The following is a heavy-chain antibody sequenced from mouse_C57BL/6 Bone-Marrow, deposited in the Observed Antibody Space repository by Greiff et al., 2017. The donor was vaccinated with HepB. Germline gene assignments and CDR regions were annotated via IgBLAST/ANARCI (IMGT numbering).Heavy chain of an antibody. D-gene: IGHD1-1*01. Sequence: EVQRVESGGGLVQPKGSLKLSCAASGFTFNTYAMHWVRQAPGKGLEWVARIRSKSSNYATYYADSVKDRFTISRDDSQSMLYLQMNNLKTEDTAMYYCVRVPTTEGYFDVWGTGTTVTVSS. J-gene: IGHJ1*03. CDR1: GFTFNTYA. CDR2: IRSKSSNYAT. V-gene: IGHV10-3*01. CDR3: VRVPTTEGYFDV.